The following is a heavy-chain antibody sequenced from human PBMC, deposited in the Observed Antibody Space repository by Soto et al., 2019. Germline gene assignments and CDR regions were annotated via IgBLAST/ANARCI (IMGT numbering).Heavy chain of an antibody. J-gene: IGHJ4*02. CDR2: ISGSGLST. Sequence: PGGSLRLSCAASGFTFSGYAMSWVRQAPGKGLEWVSGISGSGLSTNYADSVKGRFTISRDNSKNTLYLQMNSLRAEDTAVYYCSKMTTRRFDYWGQGTLVNVSS. V-gene: IGHV3-23*01. CDR1: GFTFSGYA. D-gene: IGHD4-17*01. CDR3: SKMTTRRFDY.